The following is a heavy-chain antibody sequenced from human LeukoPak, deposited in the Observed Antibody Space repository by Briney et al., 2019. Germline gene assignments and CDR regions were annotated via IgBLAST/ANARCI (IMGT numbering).Heavy chain of an antibody. Sequence: GGSLRLSGAASGFTFSSYAMHWVRQAPGKGLEWVAVISYDGSNKYYADSVKGRFTISRDNSKNTLYLQMNSLRAEDTAVYYCADIAAAALRDYWGQGTLVTVSS. V-gene: IGHV3-30-3*01. CDR1: GFTFSSYA. CDR2: ISYDGSNK. J-gene: IGHJ4*02. D-gene: IGHD6-13*01. CDR3: ADIAAAALRDY.